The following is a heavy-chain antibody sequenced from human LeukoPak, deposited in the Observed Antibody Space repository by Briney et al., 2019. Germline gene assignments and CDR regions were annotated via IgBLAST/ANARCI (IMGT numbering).Heavy chain of an antibody. Sequence: ASVKVSCKASGYTFTGYYMHWVRQAPGQGLEWMGWINPNSGSTNYAQKFQGRVTMTRDTSISTAYMELSRLGSDDTAVYYCARADIVVVPAAPPVDWFDPWGQGTLVTVSS. D-gene: IGHD2-2*01. J-gene: IGHJ5*02. CDR2: INPNSGST. CDR1: GYTFTGYY. CDR3: ARADIVVVPAAPPVDWFDP. V-gene: IGHV1-2*02.